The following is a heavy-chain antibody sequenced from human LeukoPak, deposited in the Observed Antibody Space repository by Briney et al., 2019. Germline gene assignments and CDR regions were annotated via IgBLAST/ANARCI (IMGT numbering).Heavy chain of an antibody. Sequence: GGSLRLSCAASGFTFSSYAMSWVRQAPGKGLEWVSAISGSGGSTYYADSVKGRFTISRDNSRNTLYLQMNSLRAEDTALYYCAKDRKVVVAAPFDYWGQGTLVTVSS. V-gene: IGHV3-23*01. CDR3: AKDRKVVVAAPFDY. CDR1: GFTFSSYA. J-gene: IGHJ4*02. CDR2: ISGSGGST. D-gene: IGHD2-15*01.